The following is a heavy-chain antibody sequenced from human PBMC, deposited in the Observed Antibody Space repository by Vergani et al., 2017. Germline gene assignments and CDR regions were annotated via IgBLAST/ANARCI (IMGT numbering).Heavy chain of an antibody. V-gene: IGHV4-61*02. CDR3: ARGSRAACYSGPDF. CDR2: ILGSGTA. Sequence: QVQLQESGPGLVKPSQTLSLTCTVSGASMSSVGYYWTWIRQSAGKRLEWIGDILGSGTANYTPSFQGRVSMSVATSKNQFSLTLSSVNATDTSVYYCARGSRAACYSGPDFWGQGTRVTVSS. J-gene: IGHJ4*02. D-gene: IGHD6-6*01. CDR1: GASMSSVGYY.